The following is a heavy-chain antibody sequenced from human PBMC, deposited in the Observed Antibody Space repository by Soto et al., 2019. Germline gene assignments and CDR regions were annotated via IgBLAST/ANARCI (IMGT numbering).Heavy chain of an antibody. D-gene: IGHD3-3*01. V-gene: IGHV5-51*01. CDR2: IYPGDSDT. CDR3: ARHGALVYYDFWSGYPMRQNWFDP. CDR1: GYSFTSYW. Sequence: GESLKISCKGSGYSFTSYWIGWVRQMPGKGLEWMGMIYPGDSDTRYSPSFQGQVTISADKSISTAYLQWSSLKASDTAMYYCARHGALVYYDFWSGYPMRQNWFDPWGQGTLVTVSS. J-gene: IGHJ5*02.